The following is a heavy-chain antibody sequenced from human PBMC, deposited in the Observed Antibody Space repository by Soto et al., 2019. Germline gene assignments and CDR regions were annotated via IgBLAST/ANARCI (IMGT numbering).Heavy chain of an antibody. D-gene: IGHD3-10*01. V-gene: IGHV5-10-1*01. CDR2: IDPSDSYT. Sequence: PGESLKISCKGSGYSFTSYWISWVRQMPGKGLEWMGRIDPSDSYTNYSPSFQGHVTISADKSISTAYLQWSSLKASDTAMYYCARLGIRNYYGSGSPSYYYYGMDVWGQGTTVTVS. J-gene: IGHJ6*02. CDR1: GYSFTSYW. CDR3: ARLGIRNYYGSGSPSYYYYGMDV.